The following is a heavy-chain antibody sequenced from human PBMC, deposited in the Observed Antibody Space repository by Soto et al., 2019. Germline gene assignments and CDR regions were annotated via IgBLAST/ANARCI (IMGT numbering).Heavy chain of an antibody. CDR2: IYSGGDT. Sequence: EVQLVESGGGLIQPGGSLRLSCAASGFTVSRKYMTWVRQAPGKGLEWVSVIYSGGDTYYADSVKGRFTISRDNSKNTLYLQMNSLRAEDTAVYYCASAAVTPPDYWGQGTLVTVSS. CDR1: GFTVSRKY. CDR3: ASAAVTPPDY. D-gene: IGHD2-21*02. V-gene: IGHV3-53*01. J-gene: IGHJ4*02.